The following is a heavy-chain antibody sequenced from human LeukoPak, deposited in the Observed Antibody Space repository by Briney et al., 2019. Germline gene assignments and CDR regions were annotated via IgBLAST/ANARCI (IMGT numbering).Heavy chain of an antibody. V-gene: IGHV3-66*01. J-gene: IGHJ3*02. Sequence: QAGGSLRLSCAASGFTVSSNYMSWVRQAPGKGLEWVSAIYSGGSTYYADSVKGRFTISRDNSKNTLCLQMNSLRAEDTAVYYCARDGLRGAFDIWGQGTMVTVSS. D-gene: IGHD5-12*01. CDR1: GFTVSSNY. CDR2: IYSGGST. CDR3: ARDGLRGAFDI.